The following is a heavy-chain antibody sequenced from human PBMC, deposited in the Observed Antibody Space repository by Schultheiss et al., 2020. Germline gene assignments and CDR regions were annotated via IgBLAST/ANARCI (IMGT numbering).Heavy chain of an antibody. Sequence: ASVKVSCKASGYTFTGYYMHWVRQAPGQGLEWMGGIIPIFGTANYAQKFQGRVSMTRDTSNNTAYMELSRLKSDDTAVYYCARGGYDTTLYYFDYWGQGTLVTVSS. CDR3: ARGGYDTTLYYFDY. V-gene: IGHV1-2*02. D-gene: IGHD3-22*01. CDR2: IIPIFGTA. J-gene: IGHJ4*02. CDR1: GYTFTGYY.